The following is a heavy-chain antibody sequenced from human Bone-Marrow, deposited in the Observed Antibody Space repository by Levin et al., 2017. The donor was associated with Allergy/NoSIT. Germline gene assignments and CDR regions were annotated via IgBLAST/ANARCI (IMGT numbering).Heavy chain of an antibody. CDR3: ARGHYTKRSGWTRDFDY. V-gene: IGHV3-53*01. D-gene: IGHD3-3*01. J-gene: IGHJ4*02. CDR2: IYDSGSA. Sequence: PGGSLRLSCAASGFSLSSRHMSWVRQAPGKGLEWVSIIYDSGSAFYADSVRGRFTISRDNSKNTLYLQMNSLRADDTAVYYCARGHYTKRSGWTRDFDYWGQGTLVTVSS. CDR1: GFSLSSRH.